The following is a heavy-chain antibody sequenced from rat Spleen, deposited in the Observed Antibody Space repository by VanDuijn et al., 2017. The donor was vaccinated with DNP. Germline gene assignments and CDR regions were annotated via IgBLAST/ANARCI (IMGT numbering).Heavy chain of an antibody. Sequence: EVQLVESGGGLVQPGRSLKLSCAASGFTFSNYYMAWVRQAPKKGLEWVATISTSGSRTYYPDSVKGRFTISRDNAKSSLYLQMNSLRSEDTATYYCARRTGNNFWYFDFWGPGTMVTVSS. J-gene: IGHJ1*01. CDR3: ARRTGNNFWYFDF. V-gene: IGHV5-25*01. D-gene: IGHD4-1*01. CDR2: ISTSGSRT. CDR1: GFTFSNYY.